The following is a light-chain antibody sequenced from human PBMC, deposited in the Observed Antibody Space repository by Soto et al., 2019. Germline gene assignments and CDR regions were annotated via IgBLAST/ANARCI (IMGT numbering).Light chain of an antibody. CDR1: QDINTN. CDR2: DAS. Sequence: DIQMTQSPSSLSASVGDRVTITCQASQDINTNLIWYQQKPGKAPKLLIYDASDLETGVPSRFSGSGSGTGFTFTISSLQHEDFATYYCQQYESLPLTFGQGTRLEIK. CDR3: QQYESLPLT. V-gene: IGKV1-33*01. J-gene: IGKJ5*01.